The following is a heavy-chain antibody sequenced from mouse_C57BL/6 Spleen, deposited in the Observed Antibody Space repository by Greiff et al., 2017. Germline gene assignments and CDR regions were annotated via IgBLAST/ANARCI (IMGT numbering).Heavy chain of an antibody. J-gene: IGHJ2*01. CDR2: ISSGSSTI. Sequence: DVMLVESGGGLVKPGGSLKLSCAASGFTFSDYGMHWVRQAPEKGLEWVAYISSGSSTIYYADTVKGRFTISRDNAKNTLFLQMTSLRSEDTAMYSCARGGITTVPYYFDYWGQGTTLTVSS. V-gene: IGHV5-17*01. CDR3: ARGGITTVPYYFDY. D-gene: IGHD1-1*01. CDR1: GFTFSDYG.